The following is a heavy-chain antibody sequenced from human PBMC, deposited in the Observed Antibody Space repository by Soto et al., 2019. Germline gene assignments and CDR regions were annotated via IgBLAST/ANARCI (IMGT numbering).Heavy chain of an antibody. CDR1: AFTISSHA. CDR3: AGYIPRVGHSGMEV. V-gene: IGHV3-23*01. D-gene: IGHD5-18*01. Sequence: PWGSLRLSCAASAFTISSHAMNGVRQTPGKGLEWVSLIGESGTPTYYADSVKGRFTISRDNSGNTLFLEMYSLRAEDTAVYYCAGYIPRVGHSGMEVWGQRTTVTGSS. J-gene: IGHJ6*02. CDR2: IGESGTPT.